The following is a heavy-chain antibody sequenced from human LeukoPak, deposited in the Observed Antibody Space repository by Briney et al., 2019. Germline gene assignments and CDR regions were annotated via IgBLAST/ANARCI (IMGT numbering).Heavy chain of an antibody. CDR3: AKDIEGEILRLGELSPKPFDY. CDR2: ISGSGGST. Sequence: PGGSLRLSCAVSGFTFSSDAMSWVRQAPGKGLDRVSAISGSGGSTYYADSVKGRFTISRDNSKNTLYLQMNSLRAEDTAVYYCAKDIEGEILRLGELSPKPFDYWGQGTLVTVSS. J-gene: IGHJ4*02. CDR1: GFTFSSDA. V-gene: IGHV3-23*01. D-gene: IGHD3-16*02.